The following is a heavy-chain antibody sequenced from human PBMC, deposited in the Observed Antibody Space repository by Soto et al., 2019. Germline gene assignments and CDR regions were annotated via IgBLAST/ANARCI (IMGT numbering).Heavy chain of an antibody. CDR1: GFMFSTYG. J-gene: IGHJ5*02. Sequence: QVQLAESGGGVVQPGRSLRLSCAASGFMFSTYGMHWVRQAPGKGLEWVAVMSYDGTKKYYVDSVKGRFNISRDNSKNKLFLQMNSLRPEDTAIYYCAKDYGHSVSGPHHWGQGTLVTVSS. CDR2: MSYDGTKK. V-gene: IGHV3-30*18. D-gene: IGHD3-10*01. CDR3: AKDYGHSVSGPHH.